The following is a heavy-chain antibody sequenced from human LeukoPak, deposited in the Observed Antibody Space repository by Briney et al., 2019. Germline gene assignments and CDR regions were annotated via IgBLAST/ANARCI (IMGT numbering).Heavy chain of an antibody. V-gene: IGHV3-74*01. J-gene: IGHJ1*01. CDR2: IKSDGST. CDR1: GFTFSTYW. Sequence: HPGGSLRLSCAASGFTFSTYWMHWVRQAPGKGLVWVSRIKSDGSTNYADSVKGRFTISRDNANNTLSLQMNSLRPEDTGVYYCARAPSEIGGYYPEYFRHWGHGTLVTVSS. D-gene: IGHD3-22*01. CDR3: ARAPSEIGGYYPEYFRH.